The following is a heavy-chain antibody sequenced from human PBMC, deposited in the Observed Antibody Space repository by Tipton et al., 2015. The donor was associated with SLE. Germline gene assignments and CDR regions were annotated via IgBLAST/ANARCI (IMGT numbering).Heavy chain of an antibody. V-gene: IGHV3-7*01. Sequence: GSLRLSCAASGFTFSGYRMSWVCQATGKGLEWVANIKQDGSEKYYVDSVKGRFTISRDNAKNSLYLQMNSLRAEDTAVYYCARDMGYYGSEGVYWGQGTLVTASS. CDR1: GFTFSGYR. CDR3: ARDMGYYGSEGVY. CDR2: IKQDGSEK. D-gene: IGHD3-10*01. J-gene: IGHJ4*02.